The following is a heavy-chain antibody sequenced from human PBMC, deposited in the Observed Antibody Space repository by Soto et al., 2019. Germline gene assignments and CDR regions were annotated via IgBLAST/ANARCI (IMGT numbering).Heavy chain of an antibody. CDR2: IYYSGST. D-gene: IGHD4-4*01. CDR1: GGSISSGDYY. V-gene: IGHV4-30-4*01. CDR3: ARTAAISLTTVERDTFDS. Sequence: QVQLQESGPGLVKPSQTLSLTCTVSGGSISSGDYYWSWIRQPPGKGLEWVGYIYYSGSTYYNPYLMSRVTIPVDPSKNQSSLTLSSVTDADTAVYHCARTAAISLTTVERDTFDSWGQGTLVTVSS. J-gene: IGHJ4*02.